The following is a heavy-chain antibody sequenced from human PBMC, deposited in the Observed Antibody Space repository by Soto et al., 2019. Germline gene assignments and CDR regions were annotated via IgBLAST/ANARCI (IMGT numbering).Heavy chain of an antibody. D-gene: IGHD3-10*01. CDR2: ISGSGGST. CDR1: GFTFSSYA. Sequence: EVQLLESGGGLVQPGGSLRLSCAASGFTFSSYAMSWVRQAPGKGLEWVSAISGSGGSTYYADSVKGRFTISRDNSKNTLYLQMNSLRAEDTAVYYCAKDLRAITMVRGDYSRGYWGQGTLVTVSS. J-gene: IGHJ4*02. V-gene: IGHV3-23*01. CDR3: AKDLRAITMVRGDYSRGY.